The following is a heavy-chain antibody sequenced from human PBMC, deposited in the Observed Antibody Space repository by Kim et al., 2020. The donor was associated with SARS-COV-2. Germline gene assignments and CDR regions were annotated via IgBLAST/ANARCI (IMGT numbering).Heavy chain of an antibody. J-gene: IGHJ4*02. V-gene: IGHV3-23*01. CDR1: GFTFSSYA. D-gene: IGHD3-22*01. CDR3: AKIYYDSSGYYYEVGYYFDY. Sequence: GGSLRLSCAASGFTFSSYAMSWVRQAPGKGLEWVSAISGSGGSTYYADSVKGRFTISRDNSKNTLYLQMNSLRAEDTAVYYCAKIYYDSSGYYYEVGYYFDYWGQGTLVTVSS. CDR2: ISGSGGST.